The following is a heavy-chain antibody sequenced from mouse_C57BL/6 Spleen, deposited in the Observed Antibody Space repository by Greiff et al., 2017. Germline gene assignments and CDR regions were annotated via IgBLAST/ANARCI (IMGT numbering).Heavy chain of an antibody. CDR1: GFTFSDYG. CDR2: ISSGSSTI. Sequence: EVHLVESGGGLVKPGGSLKLSCAASGFTFSDYGMHWVRQAPEKGLEWVAYISSGSSTIYYADTVKGRFPISRDNAKNPLFLQMTSLRSEDTAMYYCARGYYVSYYYAMDYWGQGTSVTVSS. D-gene: IGHD2-3*01. CDR3: ARGYYVSYYYAMDY. J-gene: IGHJ4*01. V-gene: IGHV5-17*01.